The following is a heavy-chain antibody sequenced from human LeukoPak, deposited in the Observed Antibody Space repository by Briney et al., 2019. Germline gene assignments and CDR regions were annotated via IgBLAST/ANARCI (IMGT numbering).Heavy chain of an antibody. CDR2: IKQDGSEK. V-gene: IGHV3-7*01. CDR1: GFTFSSYW. CDR3: ARAAGSSGWYYYYYMDV. J-gene: IGHJ6*03. Sequence: PGGSLRLSCAASGFTFSSYWMSWVRQAPGKGLEWVANIKQDGSEKYYVDSVKGRLTISRDNAKNSLYLQMNSLRAEDTAVYYCARAAGSSGWYYYYYMDVWGKGTTVTVSS. D-gene: IGHD6-19*01.